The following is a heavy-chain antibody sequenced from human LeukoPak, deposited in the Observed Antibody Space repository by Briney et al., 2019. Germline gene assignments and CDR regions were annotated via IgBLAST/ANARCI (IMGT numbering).Heavy chain of an antibody. CDR1: GGSINRWF. CDR2: FQGSGST. D-gene: IGHD3-10*01. J-gene: IGHJ4*02. Sequence: PSETLSLTCTVSGGSINRWFWSWIRQPAGKGLEWIGRFQGSGSTNYNPSLKSRVTMSVDTSKNQFFLKLTSVTAADTAVYYCARVRHYYGSGSYPDYWGQGTLVTVSS. CDR3: ARVRHYYGSGSYPDY. V-gene: IGHV4-4*07.